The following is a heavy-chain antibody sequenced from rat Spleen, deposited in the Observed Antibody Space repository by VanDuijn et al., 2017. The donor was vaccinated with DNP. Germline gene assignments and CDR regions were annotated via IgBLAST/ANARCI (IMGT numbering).Heavy chain of an antibody. J-gene: IGHJ2*01. Sequence: EVQLVESGGGLVQPGRSLKLSCAVSRITFSDHNMAWVRQAPKKGLEWVATISYDGSSTYYRDSVKGRFTISRDNAKSTLYLQMDSLRSEDTATYYCARQGDYGSYYFDYWGQGVMVTVSS. CDR1: RITFSDHN. CDR3: ARQGDYGSYYFDY. V-gene: IGHV5-7*01. D-gene: IGHD1-11*01. CDR2: ISYDGSST.